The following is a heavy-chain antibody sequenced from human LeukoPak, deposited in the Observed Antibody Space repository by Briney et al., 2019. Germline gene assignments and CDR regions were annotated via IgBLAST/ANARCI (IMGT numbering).Heavy chain of an antibody. CDR3: ARVQMDIVVVPAAMRGRYYYYYYMDV. CDR1: GFTYSRSW. D-gene: IGHD2-2*03. CDR2: IKQDGSEK. V-gene: IGHV3-7*04. Sequence: GGSLRLSCAASGFTYSRSWMSWVRQAPGKGLEWVANIKQDGSEKYYVDSVKGRFTISRDNAKNSLYLQMNSLRAEDTAVYYCARVQMDIVVVPAAMRGRYYYYYYMDVWGKGTTVTVSS. J-gene: IGHJ6*03.